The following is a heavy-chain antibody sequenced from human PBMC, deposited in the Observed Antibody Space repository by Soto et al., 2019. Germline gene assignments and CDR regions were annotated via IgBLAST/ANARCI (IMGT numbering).Heavy chain of an antibody. CDR3: ARTAVVVPAATFDY. CDR1: GGSISSYY. V-gene: IGHV4-59*08. J-gene: IGHJ4*02. CDR2: IYYSGST. Sequence: SETLSLTCTVSGGSISSYYWSWIRQPPGKGLEWIGYIYYSGSTNYNPSLKSRVTISVDTSKNQFSLKLSSVTAADTAVYYCARTAVVVPAATFDYWGQGTLVTVSS. D-gene: IGHD2-2*01.